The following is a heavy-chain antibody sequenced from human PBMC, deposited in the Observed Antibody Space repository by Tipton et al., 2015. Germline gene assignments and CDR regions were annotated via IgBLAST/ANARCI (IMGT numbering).Heavy chain of an antibody. D-gene: IGHD3-9*01. Sequence: TLSLTCTVSGGSIRSSSYYWGWIRQPPGKGLEWIGSIYYTGSTLYNPSLKSRVTMSVDTSKKQISLKLISVTVADTAVYYCARLPPPELRYFDWLSHFDYWGQGTVVTVSS. CDR1: GGSIRSSSYY. CDR2: IYYTGST. V-gene: IGHV4-39*01. CDR3: ARLPPPELRYFDWLSHFDY. J-gene: IGHJ4*02.